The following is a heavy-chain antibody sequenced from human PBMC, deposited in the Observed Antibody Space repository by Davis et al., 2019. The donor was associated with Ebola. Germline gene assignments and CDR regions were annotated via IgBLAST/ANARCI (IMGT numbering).Heavy chain of an antibody. CDR3: ARDNNYDYVWGSYRPNNWFDP. V-gene: IGHV1-2*02. CDR1: RYTFTDYY. CDR2: INPDSGI. J-gene: IGHJ5*02. D-gene: IGHD3-16*02. Sequence: ASVPVSRKASRYTFTDYYIHWVRQAPGQGLEWMGWINPDSGINYAQKFQGRVTMTRDTSISTAYMELSRLRSDDTAVYYCARDNNYDYVWGSYRPNNWFDPWGQGTLVTVSS.